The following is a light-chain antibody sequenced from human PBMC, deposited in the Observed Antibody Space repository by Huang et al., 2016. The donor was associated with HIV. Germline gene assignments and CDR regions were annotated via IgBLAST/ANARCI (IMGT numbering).Light chain of an antibody. CDR1: QSISSY. CDR3: QQTYSTPPIT. Sequence: DIQMTQSPSSLSASVGDRVTITCRASQSISSYLHWYQQKPGTAPKLLINTASNLQSGVPSRFSGSCYGTDFTLTISNLQPEDFATYYCQQTYSTPPITFGQGTRLEI. V-gene: IGKV1-39*01. CDR2: TAS. J-gene: IGKJ5*01.